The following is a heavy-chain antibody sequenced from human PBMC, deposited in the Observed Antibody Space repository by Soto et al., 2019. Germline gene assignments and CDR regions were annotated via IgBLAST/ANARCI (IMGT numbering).Heavy chain of an antibody. CDR1: GGAYSSYT. Sequence: SVKVSWKASGGAYSSYTGSWVRQAPGQGLEWMGRIIPILGIANYAQKFQGRVTITADKSTSTAYMELSSLRSEDTAVYYCARASDSSGYPDYWGQGTLVTVSS. J-gene: IGHJ4*02. D-gene: IGHD3-22*01. CDR2: IIPILGIA. CDR3: ARASDSSGYPDY. V-gene: IGHV1-69*02.